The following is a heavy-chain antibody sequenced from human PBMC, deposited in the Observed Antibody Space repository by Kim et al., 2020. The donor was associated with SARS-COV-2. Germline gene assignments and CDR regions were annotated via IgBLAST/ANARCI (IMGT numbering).Heavy chain of an antibody. CDR2: ISYDGSNK. V-gene: IGHV3-30-3*01. J-gene: IGHJ6*02. Sequence: GGSLRLSCAASGFTFSSYAMHWVRQAPGKGLEWVAVISYDGSNKYYADSVKGRFTISRDNSKNTLYLQMNSLRAEDTAVYYCARESPGYSSGWSQYYYYYYGMDVWGQGTTVTVSS. CDR1: GFTFSSYA. CDR3: ARESPGYSSGWSQYYYYYYGMDV. D-gene: IGHD6-19*01.